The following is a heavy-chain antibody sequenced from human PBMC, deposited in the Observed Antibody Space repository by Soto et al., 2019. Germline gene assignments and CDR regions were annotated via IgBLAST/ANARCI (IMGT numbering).Heavy chain of an antibody. CDR3: ARERRGDVNAEL. CDR1: GFTVSTSR. D-gene: IGHD1-7*01. V-gene: IGHV3-66*01. Sequence: DVQVVESGGGLVLPGGSLRLSCAASGFTVSTSRMSWFRQAPGKGLEWVSVIYSGGNTYYADSVKGRFTISRDNSQNTLYIQMNSLSAEDTAVYYCARERRGDVNAELWGQGTLVTVSS. CDR2: IYSGGNT. J-gene: IGHJ4*02.